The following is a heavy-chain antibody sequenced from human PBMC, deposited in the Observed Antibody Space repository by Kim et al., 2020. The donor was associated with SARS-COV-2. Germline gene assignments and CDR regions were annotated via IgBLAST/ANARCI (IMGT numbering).Heavy chain of an antibody. CDR3: TTEDPQDTR. J-gene: IGHJ4*02. Sequence: GTTDYAAPVKGRFTISRDDSKNTLYLQMNSLKTEDTAVYYCTTEDPQDTRWGQGTLVTVSS. V-gene: IGHV3-15*01. D-gene: IGHD2-15*01. CDR2: GTT.